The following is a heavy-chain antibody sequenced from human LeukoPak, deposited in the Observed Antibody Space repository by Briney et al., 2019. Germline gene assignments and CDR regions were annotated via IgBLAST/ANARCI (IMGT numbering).Heavy chain of an antibody. CDR3: ARGGYNYGPNFY. Sequence: GGSLRLSCAASGFTFSSYSMNWVRQAPGKGLEWVSSISSSSSYIYYADSVKGRFTISRDNDKNSLYLQMNSLRAEDTAVYYCARGGYNYGPNFYWGQGTLVTVSS. J-gene: IGHJ4*02. D-gene: IGHD5-18*01. CDR2: ISSSSSYI. CDR1: GFTFSSYS. V-gene: IGHV3-21*01.